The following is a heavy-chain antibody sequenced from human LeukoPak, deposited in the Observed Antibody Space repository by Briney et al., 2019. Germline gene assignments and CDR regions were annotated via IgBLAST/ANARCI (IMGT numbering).Heavy chain of an antibody. D-gene: IGHD3-9*01. J-gene: IGHJ3*02. CDR1: GYTFTSYY. CDR3: AREFNDILTGPDAFDI. CDR2: INPSGGST. V-gene: IGHV1-46*01. Sequence: GASVKVSCKASGYTFTSYYMHWVRQAPGQGLEWMGIINPSGGSTSYAQKFQGRVTMTRDMSTSTVYMELSSLRSEDTAVYYCAREFNDILTGPDAFDIWGQGTMVTVSS.